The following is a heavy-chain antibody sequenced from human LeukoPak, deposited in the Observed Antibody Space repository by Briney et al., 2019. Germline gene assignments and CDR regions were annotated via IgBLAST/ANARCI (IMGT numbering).Heavy chain of an antibody. CDR3: ARAKYSYGFDY. D-gene: IGHD5-18*01. J-gene: IGHJ4*02. CDR2: IYYSGST. CDR1: GGSISSYY. Sequence: SETLSLTCTVYGGSISSYYWSWIRQPPGKGLEWIGYIYYSGSTNYNPPLKSRVTISVDTSKNQFSLKLSSVTAADTAVYYCARAKYSYGFDYWGQGTLVTVSS. V-gene: IGHV4-59*01.